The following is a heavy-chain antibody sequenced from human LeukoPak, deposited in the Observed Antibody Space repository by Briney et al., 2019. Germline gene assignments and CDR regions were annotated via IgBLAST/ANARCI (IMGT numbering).Heavy chain of an antibody. CDR2: ISWNSGSI. D-gene: IGHD3-22*01. Sequence: GGSLRLSCAASGFTFDDYAMHWVRQAPGKGLEWVSGISWNSGSIGYADSVKGRFTISRDNAKNSLYLQMNSLRAEDTALYYCARLYDGSAYHADHFDYWGQGTLVIVSS. CDR1: GFTFDDYA. V-gene: IGHV3-9*01. CDR3: ARLYDGSAYHADHFDY. J-gene: IGHJ4*02.